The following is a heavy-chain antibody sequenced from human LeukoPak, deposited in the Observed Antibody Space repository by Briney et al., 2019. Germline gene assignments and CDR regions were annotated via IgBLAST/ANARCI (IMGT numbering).Heavy chain of an antibody. Sequence: SESLSLTCTVSGDSISTYYWSWIRQPPGKGLEWIGYIYYNGNTNYNPSLKSRVTISVDTSKNQFSLKVSSVTAADTAVYHCARDRSLAAFDIWGRGTMVTVSS. D-gene: IGHD3-3*02. CDR2: IYYNGNT. J-gene: IGHJ3*02. CDR3: ARDRSLAAFDI. V-gene: IGHV4-59*01. CDR1: GDSISTYY.